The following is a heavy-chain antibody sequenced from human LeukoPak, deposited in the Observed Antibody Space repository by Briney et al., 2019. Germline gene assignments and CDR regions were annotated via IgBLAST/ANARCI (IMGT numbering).Heavy chain of an antibody. D-gene: IGHD1-26*01. J-gene: IGHJ4*02. Sequence: SETLSLTCTVSGSXISSYSCSWIRQPPAKGLEWIGGIYYRGSTKYNPSLKSRVTISVDSSKDHFSLKLSSVTAADTAVYYCARAQVGIVGATEFAYWGQGTLVTVSS. CDR1: GSXISSYS. V-gene: IGHV4-59*08. CDR3: ARAQVGIVGATEFAY. CDR2: IYYRGST.